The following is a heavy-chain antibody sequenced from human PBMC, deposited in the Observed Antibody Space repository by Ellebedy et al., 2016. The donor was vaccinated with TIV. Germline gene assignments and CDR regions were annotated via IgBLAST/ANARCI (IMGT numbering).Heavy chain of an antibody. CDR2: IKQDGSEK. D-gene: IGHD3-16*01. V-gene: IGHV3-7*03. CDR1: GFAFSGYG. CDR3: ARDLGGARTY. J-gene: IGHJ4*02. Sequence: GGSLRLXXAASGFAFSGYGMNWVRQAPGKGLEWVANIKQDGSEKYYVDSVKGRFTISRDNAENSLYLQMNSLRAEDTAVYYCARDLGGARTYWGQGTLVTVSS.